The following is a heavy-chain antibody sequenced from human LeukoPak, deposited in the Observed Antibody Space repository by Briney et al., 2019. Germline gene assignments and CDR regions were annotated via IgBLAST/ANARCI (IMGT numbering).Heavy chain of an antibody. CDR3: AKDTIAAAGTVSGSDY. CDR2: ISGSGRGGST. J-gene: IGHJ4*02. Sequence: SGGSLRLSCAASGFTFSSYAMSWVRQAPGKGLEWVSDISGSGRGGSTHYADSVKGRFTISRDNSKNTLYLQMNSLRAEDTAVYYCAKDTIAAAGTVSGSDYWGQGTLVTVSS. D-gene: IGHD6-13*01. V-gene: IGHV3-23*01. CDR1: GFTFSSYA.